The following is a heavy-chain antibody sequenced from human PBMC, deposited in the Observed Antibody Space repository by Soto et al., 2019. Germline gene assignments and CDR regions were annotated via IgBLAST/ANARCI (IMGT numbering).Heavy chain of an antibody. CDR3: AATPPLPYYYYGMDV. CDR1: GFTFTSSA. CDR2: IVVGSGNT. V-gene: IGHV1-58*01. Sequence: SVKVSCKASGFTFTSSAVQWVRQARGQRLEWIGWIVVGSGNTNYAQKFQERVTITRDMSTSTAYMELSSLRSEDTAVYYCAATPPLPYYYYGMDVWGQGTTVTVSS. J-gene: IGHJ6*02.